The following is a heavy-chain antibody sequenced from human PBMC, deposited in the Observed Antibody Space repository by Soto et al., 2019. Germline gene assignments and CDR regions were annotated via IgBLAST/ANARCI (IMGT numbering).Heavy chain of an antibody. CDR3: ANPIAAAV. J-gene: IGHJ4*02. CDR2: IIPILGIA. CDR1: GGTFSSYT. Sequence: QVQLVQSGAEVMMPGSSVNVSCKASGGTFSSYTISWVRQAPGQGLEWMGRIIPILGIANNAQQFQGRVTITEDKSTRTAYMELSSLRSEDTAVYYCANPIAAAVWGQGTLVTVSS. D-gene: IGHD6-13*01. V-gene: IGHV1-69*02.